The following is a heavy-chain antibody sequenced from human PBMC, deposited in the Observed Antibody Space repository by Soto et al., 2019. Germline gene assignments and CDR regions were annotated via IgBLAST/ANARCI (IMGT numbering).Heavy chain of an antibody. CDR3: TRLNYYDSSGYPAYDAFDI. V-gene: IGHV5-51*01. Sequence: PGESLKISCKVSGYSFTSHWIGWVRQMPGKGLEWMGIIYPGDSDTRYSPSFQGQVTISADKSISTAYLQWSSLKASDTAMYYCTRLNYYDSSGYPAYDAFDIWGQGTMVTVSS. D-gene: IGHD3-22*01. J-gene: IGHJ3*02. CDR2: IYPGDSDT. CDR1: GYSFTSHW.